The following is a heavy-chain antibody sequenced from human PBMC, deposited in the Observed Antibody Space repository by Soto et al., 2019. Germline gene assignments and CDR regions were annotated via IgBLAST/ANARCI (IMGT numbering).Heavy chain of an antibody. CDR1: GYTFTSYY. D-gene: IGHD3-9*01. CDR2: INPSGGST. J-gene: IGHJ6*02. V-gene: IGHV1-46*01. CDR3: ARSEETYNDVLTGMDLYYYYLGMDA. Sequence: GASVKVSCKASGYTFTSYYMHWVRQAPGQGLEWMGIINPSGGSTSYAQKFQGRVTITRDTSANTAYMEASSLRSEDTAVYYCARSEETYNDVLTGMDLYYYYLGMDAWGQGTTVTVSS.